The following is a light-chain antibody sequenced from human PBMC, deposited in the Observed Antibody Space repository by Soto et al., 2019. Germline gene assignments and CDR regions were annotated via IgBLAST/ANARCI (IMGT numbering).Light chain of an antibody. Sequence: QSVLTQSPSASASLGASVKLTCTLSSGHSSYAIAWHQQHPEKGPRYLMKLNSAGGPSKGDGLPDRFSGSSSGAERYITISSLQSEDEADYYCQTWGTGIQVFGGGTKVTVL. V-gene: IGLV4-69*01. CDR2: LNSAGGP. J-gene: IGLJ2*01. CDR3: QTWGTGIQV. CDR1: SGHSSYA.